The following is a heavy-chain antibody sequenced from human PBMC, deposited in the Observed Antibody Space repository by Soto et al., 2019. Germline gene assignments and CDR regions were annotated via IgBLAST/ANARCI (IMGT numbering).Heavy chain of an antibody. CDR3: ARIPRPHYYDSSGNYLPHH. D-gene: IGHD3-22*01. J-gene: IGHJ4*02. Sequence: GGSLRLSCAASGFTFRSYAMSWVRQPPGKGLEWVSAISHSGDSTYYADSVKGRFTISRDNSKNTLSLQMNSLKDEDTAVYYCARIPRPHYYDSSGNYLPHHWGQGMLVTVSS. CDR2: ISHSGDST. V-gene: IGHV3-23*01. CDR1: GFTFRSYA.